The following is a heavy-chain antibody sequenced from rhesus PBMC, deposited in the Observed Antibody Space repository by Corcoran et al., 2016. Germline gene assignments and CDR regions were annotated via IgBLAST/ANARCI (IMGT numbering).Heavy chain of an antibody. CDR3: TRNSNYQDKLGYYFDY. D-gene: IGHD4-23*01. V-gene: IGHV3-11*01. Sequence: EVQLAESGGGLVQPGGSLRLSCAASGFTVSSYWMSWVRQAPGKGLDGLSDTYGSTMYYGYYLKGRFTVSRNNAKNSLYLQMNSLRAEDTAVYYCTRNSNYQDKLGYYFDYWGQGVLVTVSS. CDR1: GFTVSSYW. CDR2: TYGSTM. J-gene: IGHJ4*01.